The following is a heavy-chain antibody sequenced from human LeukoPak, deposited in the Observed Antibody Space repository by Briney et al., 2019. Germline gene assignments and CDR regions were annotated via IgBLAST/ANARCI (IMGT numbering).Heavy chain of an antibody. CDR2: ISYDGSNK. V-gene: IGHV3-30*18. J-gene: IGHJ5*02. CDR1: GFTFSSYG. Sequence: GRSLRLSCAASGFTFSSYGMHWVRQAPGKGLEWVAVISYDGSNKYYADSVKGRFTISRDNSKNTLYLQMNSLRAEDTAVYYCAKDGLDPWGQGTLVTVSP. CDR3: AKDGLDP.